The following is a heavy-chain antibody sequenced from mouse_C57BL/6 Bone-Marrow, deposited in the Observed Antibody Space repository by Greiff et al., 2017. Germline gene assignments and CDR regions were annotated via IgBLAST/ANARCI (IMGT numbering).Heavy chain of an antibody. CDR1: GFTFSDYY. D-gene: IGHD2-4*01. CDR2: LSNGGGST. Sequence: EVQGVESGGGLVQPGGSLKLSCAASGFTFSDYYMYWVRQTPEKRLEWVAYLSNGGGSTYYPDTVKGRFTISRDNAKNTLYLQMSRLKSEDTAMYYCARHDDYDAWFAYWGQGTLVTVAA. CDR3: ARHDDYDAWFAY. V-gene: IGHV5-12*01. J-gene: IGHJ3*01.